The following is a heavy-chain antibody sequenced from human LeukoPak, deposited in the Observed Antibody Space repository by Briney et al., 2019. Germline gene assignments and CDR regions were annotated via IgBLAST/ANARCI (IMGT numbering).Heavy chain of an antibody. Sequence: GASVKVSCKASGYTFTGYYMHWVRQAPGQGLEWMGWIVVGSGNTNYAQKFQERVTITRDMSTSTAYMELSSLRSKDTAVYYCAAALYGDCVGNWFDPWGQGTLVTVSS. CDR2: IVVGSGNT. CDR1: GYTFTGYY. J-gene: IGHJ5*02. V-gene: IGHV1-58*02. D-gene: IGHD4-17*01. CDR3: AAALYGDCVGNWFDP.